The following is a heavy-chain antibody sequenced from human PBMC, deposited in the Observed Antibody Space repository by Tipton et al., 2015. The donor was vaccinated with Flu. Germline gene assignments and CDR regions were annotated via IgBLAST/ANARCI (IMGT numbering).Heavy chain of an antibody. CDR1: GYSISSGYY. V-gene: IGHV4-38-2*01. D-gene: IGHD3-9*01. Sequence: TLSLTCAVSGYSISSGYYWGWIRQPPGKGLEWIGSIYHSGGTYYNPSLKSRVTISVDTSKNQFSLKLSSVTAADTAVYYCARHGYYDILTGYYSWFDPWGQGTLVTVSS. J-gene: IGHJ5*02. CDR2: IYHSGGT. CDR3: ARHGYYDILTGYYSWFDP.